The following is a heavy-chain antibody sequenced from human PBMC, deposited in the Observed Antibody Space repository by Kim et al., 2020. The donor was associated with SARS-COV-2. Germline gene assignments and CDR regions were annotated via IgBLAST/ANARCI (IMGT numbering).Heavy chain of an antibody. V-gene: IGHV4-39*07. CDR1: GGSISSSSYY. CDR3: ARVWPSSTVKDPVQDY. Sequence: SETLSLTCTVSGGSISSSSYYWGWIRQPPGKGLEWIGSIYYSGSTYYNPSLKSRVTISVDTSKNQFSLKLSSVTAADTAVYYCARVWPSSTVKDPVQDYWGQGTLVTVSS. J-gene: IGHJ4*02. CDR2: IYYSGST. D-gene: IGHD4-4*01.